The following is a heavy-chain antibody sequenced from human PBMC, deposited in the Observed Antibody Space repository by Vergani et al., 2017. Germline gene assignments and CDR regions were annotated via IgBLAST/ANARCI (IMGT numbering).Heavy chain of an antibody. Sequence: QVQLQQWGGGLLKPSETLSLTCVVNGGSFTSYHWTWIRPSPGEGLEWVGDIDHTGRPDYNPSLKSRLTISVDKSRNQFSLTLNSVTATDTAIYFCAGVNTETNGHLYYYYYMDVWGQGTAVTVS. V-gene: IGHV4-34*01. CDR3: AGVNTETNGHLYYYYYMDV. D-gene: IGHD4-11*01. J-gene: IGHJ6*03. CDR2: IDHTGRP. CDR1: GGSFTSYH.